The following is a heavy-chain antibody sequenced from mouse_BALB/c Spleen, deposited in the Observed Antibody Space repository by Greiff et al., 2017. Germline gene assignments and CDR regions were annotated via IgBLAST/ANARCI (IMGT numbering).Heavy chain of an antibody. CDR3: ARDYDGYFDY. V-gene: IGHV3-2*02. D-gene: IGHD2-3*01. CDR1: GYSITSDYA. Sequence: EVKLMESGPGLVKPSQSLSLTCTVTGYSITSDYAWNWIRQFPGNKLEWMGYISYSGSTSYNPSLKSRISITRDTSKNQFFLQLNSVTTEDTATYYCARDYDGYFDYWGQGTTLTVSS. CDR2: ISYSGST. J-gene: IGHJ2*01.